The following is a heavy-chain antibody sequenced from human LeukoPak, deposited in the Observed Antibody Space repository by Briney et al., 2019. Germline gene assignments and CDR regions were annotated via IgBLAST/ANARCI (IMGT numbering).Heavy chain of an antibody. J-gene: IGHJ4*02. Sequence: GGSLRLSCAASGFTFTTYWMSCVRQAPGKGLEWVANINQDGSEKYYVDSVKGRFTIFRDNGKNSLYLQMNSLGAEDTAVYYCARGGKLHPQSPYWGQGTLVTVSS. CDR1: GFTFTTYW. D-gene: IGHD3-16*01. CDR2: INQDGSEK. CDR3: ARGGKLHPQSPY. V-gene: IGHV3-7*01.